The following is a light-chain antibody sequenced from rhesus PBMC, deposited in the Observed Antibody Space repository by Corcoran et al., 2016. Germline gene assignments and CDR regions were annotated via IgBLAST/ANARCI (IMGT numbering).Light chain of an antibody. V-gene: IGKV1-43*01. Sequence: DIQMTQSPSSLSASVGDRVTITCRASQGLSTYLNWYQQKLGKVPKRLIYAASRLESGVPSRFSGSGSGTDFTLTISSLKPEDFAAYYCLQYNSNPYCFGQWTKVEIK. CDR3: LQYNSNPYC. CDR2: AAS. J-gene: IGKJ2*01. CDR1: QGLSTY.